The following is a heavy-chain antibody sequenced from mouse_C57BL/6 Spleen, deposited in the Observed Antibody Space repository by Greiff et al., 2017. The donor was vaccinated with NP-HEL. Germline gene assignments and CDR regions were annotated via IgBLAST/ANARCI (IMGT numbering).Heavy chain of an antibody. CDR3: TREFTTVVAKGYFDV. V-gene: IGHV1-15*01. Sequence: QVQLQQSGAELVRPGASVTLSCKASGYTFTDYEMHWVKQTPVHGLEWIGAIDPETGGTAYNQKFKGKAILTADKSSSTAYMELRSLTSEDSAVYDCTREFTTVVAKGYFDVWGTGTTVTVSS. CDR1: GYTFTDYE. CDR2: IDPETGGT. J-gene: IGHJ1*03. D-gene: IGHD1-1*01.